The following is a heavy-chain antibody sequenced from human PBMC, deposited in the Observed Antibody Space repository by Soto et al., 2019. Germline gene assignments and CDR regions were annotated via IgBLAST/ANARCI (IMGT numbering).Heavy chain of an antibody. Sequence: EVQLVESGGGLVQPGGSLRLSCAASGFTFSSYEMNWVRQAPGQGLEWVSYIGNSGTTIYYADSVKGRFTISRDNAKNSLYLQMNSLRAEDTAVYYCARYSSSWYPQLTFDYWGQGTLVTVSS. CDR3: ARYSSSWYPQLTFDY. J-gene: IGHJ4*02. CDR1: GFTFSSYE. D-gene: IGHD6-13*01. V-gene: IGHV3-48*03. CDR2: IGNSGTTI.